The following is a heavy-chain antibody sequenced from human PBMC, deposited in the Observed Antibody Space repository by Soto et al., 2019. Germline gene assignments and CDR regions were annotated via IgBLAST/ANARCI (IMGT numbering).Heavy chain of an antibody. D-gene: IGHD7-27*01. CDR3: ARGLSGDKVDY. Sequence: QVQLQESGPGLVKPSQTLSLTCTVSGGSSSSGDYYWSWIRQSPGKGLEWIGHIYDRGSTYSNPSLNSRVFILVDTFKNQFSLNLNFVTAADTAVYYCARGLSGDKVDYWGRGTLVTVSS. J-gene: IGHJ4*02. CDR2: IYDRGST. V-gene: IGHV4-30-4*01. CDR1: GGSSSSGDYY.